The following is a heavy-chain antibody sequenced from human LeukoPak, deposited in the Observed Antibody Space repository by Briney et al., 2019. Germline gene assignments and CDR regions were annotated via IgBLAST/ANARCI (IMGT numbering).Heavy chain of an antibody. CDR2: IYYSGST. CDR3: ARGFGVVVSFDY. Sequence: SETLSLTCTVSGGSISSYYWSWIRQPPGKGPEWIGYIYYSGSTNYNPSLKSRVTISVDTSKNQFSLKLSSVTAADTAVYYCARGFGVVVSFDYWGQGTLVTVSS. CDR1: GGSISSYY. D-gene: IGHD3-22*01. V-gene: IGHV4-59*08. J-gene: IGHJ4*02.